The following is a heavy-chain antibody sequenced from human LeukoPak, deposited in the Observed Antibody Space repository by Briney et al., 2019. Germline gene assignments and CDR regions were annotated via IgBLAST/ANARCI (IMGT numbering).Heavy chain of an antibody. CDR3: ARGDGVNFDY. V-gene: IGHV3-64*01. CDR2: ISSNGGST. Sequence: PGGSLRLSCAASGFTFSSYAMHWVRQAPGKGLEYVSAISSNGGSTYYANSVKGRFTISRDNSKNTLYLQMGSLRAEDMAVYYCARGDGVNFDYWGQGTLVTVSS. J-gene: IGHJ4*02. D-gene: IGHD2-8*01. CDR1: GFTFSSYA.